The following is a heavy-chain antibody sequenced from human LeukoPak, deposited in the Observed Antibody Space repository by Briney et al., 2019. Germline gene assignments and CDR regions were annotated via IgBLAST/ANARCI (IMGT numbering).Heavy chain of an antibody. V-gene: IGHV4-34*01. Sequence: PSETLSLTCAVYGGSFSCYYWSWIRQPPGKGLEWIGEINHSGSTNYNPSLKSRVTISVDTSKNQFSLKLSSVTAADTAVYYCARGFGYYYDTLDWGRGTLVTVSS. CDR3: ARGFGYYYDTLD. J-gene: IGHJ4*02. D-gene: IGHD3-22*01. CDR2: INHSGST. CDR1: GGSFSCYY.